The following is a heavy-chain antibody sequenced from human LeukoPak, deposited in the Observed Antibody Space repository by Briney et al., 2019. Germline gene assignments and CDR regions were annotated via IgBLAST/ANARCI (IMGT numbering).Heavy chain of an antibody. J-gene: IGHJ4*02. D-gene: IGHD2-8*01. Sequence: SGGSLRLSCAASGFTFSSYWMSWVRQAPGKGLERVANIKSDGGETYYMDSVKGRFTISRDNAKNSLYLQMNSLRADDTAVYYCARDRVTKQAPPGYWGQGTLVTVSS. CDR1: GFTFSSYW. V-gene: IGHV3-7*01. CDR2: IKSDGGET. CDR3: ARDRVTKQAPPGY.